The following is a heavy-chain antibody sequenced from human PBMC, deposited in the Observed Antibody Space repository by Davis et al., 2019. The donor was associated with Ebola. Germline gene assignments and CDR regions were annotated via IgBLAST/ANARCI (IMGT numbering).Heavy chain of an antibody. D-gene: IGHD3-22*01. CDR1: GFTFSSYS. Sequence: HTGGSLRLSCAASGFTFSSYSMNWVRQAPGKGLVWVSRINSDGSSTSYADSVKGRFTISRDNAKNSLYLQMNSLRAEDTAVYYCAREKIEYYYDSSGYYLSRAFDIWGQGTMVTVSS. CDR3: AREKIEYYYDSSGYYLSRAFDI. CDR2: INSDGSST. J-gene: IGHJ3*02. V-gene: IGHV3-74*01.